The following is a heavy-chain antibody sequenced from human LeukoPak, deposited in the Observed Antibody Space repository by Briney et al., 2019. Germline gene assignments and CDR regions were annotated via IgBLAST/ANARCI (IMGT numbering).Heavy chain of an antibody. V-gene: IGHV3-30*04. Sequence: PGGSLRLSCAASGFTFSSYAMHWVRQAPGKGLEWVAVISYDGSNKYYADSVKGRFTISRDNSKNTLYLQMNSLRAEDTAVYYCARAIYASAAVWGKGTTVTVSS. D-gene: IGHD2-2*01. CDR2: ISYDGSNK. CDR3: ARAIYASAAV. J-gene: IGHJ6*04. CDR1: GFTFSSYA.